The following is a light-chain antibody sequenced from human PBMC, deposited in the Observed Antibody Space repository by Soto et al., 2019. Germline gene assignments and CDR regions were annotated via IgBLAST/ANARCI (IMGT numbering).Light chain of an antibody. CDR3: QEIYSLPRA. Sequence: DIQMAQSPSSLSASVGDRVTITCRASENINNDITWYQQKPGQAPKLLIYATSTLHTGVHSRFSGSGFGTDFTLVINSLQPEDLATYSCQEIYSLPRAFGQGTKVEIK. CDR2: ATS. V-gene: IGKV1-39*01. CDR1: ENINND. J-gene: IGKJ1*01.